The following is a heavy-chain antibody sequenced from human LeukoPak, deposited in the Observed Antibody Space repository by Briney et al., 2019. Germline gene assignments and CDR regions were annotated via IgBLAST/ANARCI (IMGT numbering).Heavy chain of an antibody. V-gene: IGHV4-30-4*01. J-gene: IGHJ4*02. CDR3: VRAYNIWENYPSPALDF. D-gene: IGHD3-9*01. Sequence: SQTLSLTCTVSSGSISSGDYYWTWIRQPPGRGLEWIGYVRYGGRTSYKTSLQSRVSISLDSSENQFSLRLNSVTAADTAVYYCVRAYNIWENYPSPALDFWGQGILVTVSS. CDR1: SGSISSGDYY. CDR2: VRYGGRT.